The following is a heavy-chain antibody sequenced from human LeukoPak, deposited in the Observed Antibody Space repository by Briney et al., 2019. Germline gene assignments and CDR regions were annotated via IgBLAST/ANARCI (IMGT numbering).Heavy chain of an antibody. D-gene: IGHD3-3*01. V-gene: IGHV4-30-4*01. CDR3: ARAGEEWLHGDY. CDR2: SYYSGST. Sequence: PSETLSLTCTVSGGSISSGDYYWSWIRQPPGKGLEWLGYSYYSGSTYYNPSLKSRVTISVDTSKNQFSLKLSSVTAADTAVYYCARAGEEWLHGDYWGQGTLVSVSS. CDR1: GGSISSGDYY. J-gene: IGHJ4*02.